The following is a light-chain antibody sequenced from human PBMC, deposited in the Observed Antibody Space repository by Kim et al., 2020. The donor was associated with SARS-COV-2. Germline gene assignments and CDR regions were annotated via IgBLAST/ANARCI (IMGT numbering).Light chain of an antibody. Sequence: SASTGDRVTITCRASQGIRSYLAWYQQKPGKAPKLLSYAASTLQSGVPSRFSGSGSGTDFTLTISCLQSEDFATYYCQQYYSYLYTVGQGTKLEIK. CDR3: QQYYSYLYT. CDR1: QGIRSY. J-gene: IGKJ2*01. V-gene: IGKV1-8*01. CDR2: AAS.